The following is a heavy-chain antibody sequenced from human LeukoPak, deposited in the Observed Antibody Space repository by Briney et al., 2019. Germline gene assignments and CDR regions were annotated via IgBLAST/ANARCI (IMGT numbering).Heavy chain of an antibody. V-gene: IGHV4-59*01. CDR2: IYYSGST. Sequence: PSETLSLTCTVPGGSISSYYWSWIRQPPGKGLEWIGYIYYSGSTNYNPSLESRVTISVDTSKNQFSLKLSSVTAADTAVYYCAREYCSGGSCYWGVSWFDPWGQGTLVPVSS. CDR3: AREYCSGGSCYWGVSWFDP. D-gene: IGHD2-15*01. J-gene: IGHJ5*02. CDR1: GGSISSYY.